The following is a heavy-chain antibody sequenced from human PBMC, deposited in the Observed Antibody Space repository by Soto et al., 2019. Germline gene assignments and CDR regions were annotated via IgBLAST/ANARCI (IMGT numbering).Heavy chain of an antibody. V-gene: IGHV4-39*01. Sequence: PSETLSLTCTVSGGSISSSSYYWGWIRQPPGKGLEWIGSIYYSGSTYYNPSLKSRVTISVDTSKNQFSLKLSSVTAADTAVYYCARHIPFDYDILTGYYTAGSDYWGQGTLVTVSS. CDR3: ARHIPFDYDILTGYYTAGSDY. D-gene: IGHD3-9*01. CDR2: IYYSGST. CDR1: GGSISSSSYY. J-gene: IGHJ4*02.